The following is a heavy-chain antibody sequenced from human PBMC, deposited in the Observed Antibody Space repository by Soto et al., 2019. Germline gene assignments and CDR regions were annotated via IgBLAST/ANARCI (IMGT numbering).Heavy chain of an antibody. CDR1: GGSFSGYY. V-gene: IGHV4-34*01. D-gene: IGHD2-21*01. CDR2: INHSGST. J-gene: IGHJ4*02. Sequence: PSETLSLTCAVYGGSFSGYYWSWIRQPPGKGLEWIGEINHSGSTNYNPSLKSRVTISVDTSKNQFSLKLNSVTAADTAVYYCASRHSRPYFDYWGQGTLVTVSS. CDR3: ASRHSRPYFDY.